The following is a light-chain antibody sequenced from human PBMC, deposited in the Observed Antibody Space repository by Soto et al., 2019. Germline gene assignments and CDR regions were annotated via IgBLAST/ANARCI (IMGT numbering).Light chain of an antibody. CDR1: QSGSSNY. CDR2: GAS. J-gene: IGKJ3*01. CDR3: QQYGNSQFT. Sequence: EIVLTQSPGTLSLSPGERATLSCRASQSGSSNYLAWYQQKPGQAPRLLIYGASSRATGIPDRISGSGSGTDFTLTISRLEPEDFAVYYCQQYGNSQFTFGPGTKVDIK. V-gene: IGKV3-20*01.